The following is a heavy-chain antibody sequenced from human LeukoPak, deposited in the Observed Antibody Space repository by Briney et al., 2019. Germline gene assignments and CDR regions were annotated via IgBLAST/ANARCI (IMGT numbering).Heavy chain of an antibody. CDR2: ISGSGGST. Sequence: GGSLRLSCAASGLTFSSYAMSWVRQAPGKGLEWVSAISGSGGSTYYADSVKGRFTISRDNAKNSLHLQMNSLRAEDTAVYYCARGGRITMIVVVITKAFDIWGQGTMVTVSS. CDR1: GLTFSSYA. V-gene: IGHV3-23*01. CDR3: ARGGRITMIVVVITKAFDI. D-gene: IGHD3-22*01. J-gene: IGHJ3*02.